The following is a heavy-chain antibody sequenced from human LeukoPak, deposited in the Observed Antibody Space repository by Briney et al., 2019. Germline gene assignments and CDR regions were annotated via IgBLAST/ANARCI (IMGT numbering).Heavy chain of an antibody. D-gene: IGHD6-19*01. V-gene: IGHV3-48*01. CDR3: AKDGSSSGWFGFVFDY. J-gene: IGHJ4*02. CDR1: GFTFSYYS. Sequence: GGSLRLSCVASGFTFSYYSMNWARQAPGKGLEWISYIRSRDGTVSYADSVKGRFTISRDNSKNTLYLQMNSLRAEDTAVYYCAKDGSSSGWFGFVFDYWGQGTLVTVSS. CDR2: IRSRDGTV.